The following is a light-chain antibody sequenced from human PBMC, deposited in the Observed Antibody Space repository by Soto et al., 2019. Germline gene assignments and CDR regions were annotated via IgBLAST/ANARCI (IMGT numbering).Light chain of an antibody. CDR3: QQYNRYWVT. CDR2: DAS. Sequence: DIQITQSPSTLSASVGDRVTITCRASQRISSRLAWYQQKPGKAPKLLIYDASSLERGVPSRFSGSGSDTEFTLTITNLQPDDSATFQCQQYNRYWVTLGGGTKVDIK. CDR1: QRISSR. J-gene: IGKJ4*02. V-gene: IGKV1-5*01.